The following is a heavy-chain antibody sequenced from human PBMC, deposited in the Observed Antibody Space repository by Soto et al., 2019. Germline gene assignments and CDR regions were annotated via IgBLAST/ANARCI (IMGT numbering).Heavy chain of an antibody. D-gene: IGHD3-9*01. CDR3: ASDYDILTGYSLYYYYGMDV. J-gene: IGHJ6*02. V-gene: IGHV3-33*01. CDR1: GFTFSSYG. CDR2: IWYDGSNK. Sequence: GGSLRLSCAASGFTFSSYGMHWVRQAPGKGLEWVAVIWYDGSNKYYADSVKGRFTISRDNSKNTTYLQMNSLGAEATAVYYCASDYDILTGYSLYYYYGMDVWGQGTTVTVSS.